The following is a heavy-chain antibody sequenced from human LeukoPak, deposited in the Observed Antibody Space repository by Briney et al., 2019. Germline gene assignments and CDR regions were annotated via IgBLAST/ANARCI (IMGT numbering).Heavy chain of an antibody. CDR2: INPSGGST. Sequence: ASVKVSCKASGYSFTTYYMHWVRQAPGQGLEWMGIINPSGGSTSYAQKFQGRVTMTRDMSTSTVYMELSSLRSEDTAVYYCARDRRYFDWSSLYYYYYMDVWGKGTTVTVSS. D-gene: IGHD3-9*01. CDR3: ARDRRYFDWSSLYYYYYMDV. V-gene: IGHV1-46*01. J-gene: IGHJ6*03. CDR1: GYSFTTYY.